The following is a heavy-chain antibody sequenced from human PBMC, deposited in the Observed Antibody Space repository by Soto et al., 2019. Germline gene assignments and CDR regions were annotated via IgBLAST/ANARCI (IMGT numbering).Heavy chain of an antibody. CDR2: MYYSGST. CDR3: SSALNDDVGEFDY. D-gene: IGHD1-26*01. V-gene: IGHV4-31*03. Sequence: SETLSLRCTVCDGSVSSAGYYWSWMRQHPGKGVEWIGYMYYSGSTYYNPSLTSRVTISVDTSKNQFSLKLSSVTAADTAVYYCSSALNDDVGEFDYGRQGALVTVSS. CDR1: DGSVSSAGYY. J-gene: IGHJ4*02.